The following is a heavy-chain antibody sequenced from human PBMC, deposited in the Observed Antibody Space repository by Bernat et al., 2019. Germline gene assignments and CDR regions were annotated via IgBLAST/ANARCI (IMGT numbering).Heavy chain of an antibody. CDR3: AKDFRGYSGYDSPDFDY. D-gene: IGHD5-12*01. J-gene: IGHJ4*02. CDR2: ISWNSGSI. CDR1: GFTFDDYA. Sequence: EVQLVESGGGLVQPGRSLRLSCAASGFTFDDYAMHWFRQAPGKGLEWVSGISWNSGSIGYADSVKGRFTISRDNAKNALYLQMNSLRAEDTALYYCAKDFRGYSGYDSPDFDYWGQGTLVTVSS. V-gene: IGHV3-9*01.